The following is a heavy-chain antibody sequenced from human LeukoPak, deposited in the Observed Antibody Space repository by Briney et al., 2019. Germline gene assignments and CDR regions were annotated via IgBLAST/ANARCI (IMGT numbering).Heavy chain of an antibody. V-gene: IGHV4-59*08. CDR1: GGSIISYY. CDR2: IYYSGST. J-gene: IGHJ4*02. CDR3: AGSIVPVASRFDY. D-gene: IGHD2-2*01. Sequence: SETLSLTCSVSGGSIISYYWSWIRQPPGKGLEWIGYIYYSGSTNYNPSLKSRVTISVATSKNQFSLKLSSVTAADTAVYYCAGSIVPVASRFDYWGQGTLVTVSS.